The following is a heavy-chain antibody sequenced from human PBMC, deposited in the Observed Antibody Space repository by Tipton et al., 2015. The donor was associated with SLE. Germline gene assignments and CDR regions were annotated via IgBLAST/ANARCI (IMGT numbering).Heavy chain of an antibody. V-gene: IGHV4-31*03. J-gene: IGHJ6*02. CDR2: IYYTGTN. D-gene: IGHD2-8*01. Sequence: TLSLTCTVSGGSFSSGGYFWSWVRQHPGMGLEWIGYIYYTGTNYYNPSLKSRVTMSVDTSGNQFSLKLSSVTAADTAVYYCARGMLTWRGAIVGVDVWGQGTTVNVSS. CDR1: GGSFSSGGYF. CDR3: ARGMLTWRGAIVGVDV.